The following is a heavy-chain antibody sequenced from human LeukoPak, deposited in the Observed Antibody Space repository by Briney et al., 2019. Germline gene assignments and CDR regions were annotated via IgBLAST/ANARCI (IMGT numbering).Heavy chain of an antibody. Sequence: PSETLSLTCAVSGYSISIGYYWGWIRQPPGKGLEWIASIYHSGSTYYNPSLKSRVTISLDTSTNQFSLKLTSVTAADTAVYYCVRDGHSSGYYDYWGQGTLVTVSS. CDR3: VRDGHSSGYYDY. J-gene: IGHJ4*02. CDR1: GYSISIGYY. V-gene: IGHV4-38-2*02. CDR2: IYHSGST. D-gene: IGHD3-22*01.